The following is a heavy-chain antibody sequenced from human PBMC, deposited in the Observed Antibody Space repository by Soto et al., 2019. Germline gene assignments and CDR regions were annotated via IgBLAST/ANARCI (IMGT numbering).Heavy chain of an antibody. J-gene: IGHJ4*02. CDR1: GGSFSGYY. D-gene: IGHD6-19*01. CDR3: ARGGVGIAVAGFDY. CDR2: INHSGST. Sequence: SETLSLTCAVYGGSFSGYYWSWIRQPPGKGLEWIGEINHSGSTNYNPSLKSRVTISVDTSKNQFSLKLSSVTAADTAVYYCARGGVGIAVAGFDYWGQGTLVTVSS. V-gene: IGHV4-34*01.